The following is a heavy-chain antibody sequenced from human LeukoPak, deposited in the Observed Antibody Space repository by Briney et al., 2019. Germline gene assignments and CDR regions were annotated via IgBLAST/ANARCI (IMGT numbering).Heavy chain of an antibody. V-gene: IGHV3-30*18. Sequence: GRSPRLSCAASGFTFSSYGMHWVRQAPGKGLEWVAVISHDGTNQYYADSVKGRFTISRDNSKNTLYVQMNSLRAEDTAVYYCAKDMDPFGSGSYVEGFDYWGQGTLVTVSS. J-gene: IGHJ4*02. CDR2: ISHDGTNQ. CDR3: AKDMDPFGSGSYVEGFDY. CDR1: GFTFSSYG. D-gene: IGHD3-10*01.